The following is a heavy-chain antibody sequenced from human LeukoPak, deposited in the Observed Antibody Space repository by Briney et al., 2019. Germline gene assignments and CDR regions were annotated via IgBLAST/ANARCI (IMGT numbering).Heavy chain of an antibody. CDR1: GFTFSSYS. CDR2: ISSSSRTI. J-gene: IGHJ4*02. Sequence: PGGSLRLSCVASGFTFSSYSMNWVRQAPGKGLEWISYISSSSRTISYADSVKGRFTISRDNPENSLYLQMDSLRAEDTAVYYCARVLDGSNDCWGQGTLVTVSS. CDR3: ARVLDGSNDC. D-gene: IGHD2/OR15-2a*01. V-gene: IGHV3-48*01.